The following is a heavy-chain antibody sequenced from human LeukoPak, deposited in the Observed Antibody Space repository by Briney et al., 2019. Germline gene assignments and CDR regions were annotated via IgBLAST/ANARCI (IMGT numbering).Heavy chain of an antibody. D-gene: IGHD3-10*01. CDR3: ARTKEDYYGSGSYSDY. Sequence: PSETLSLTCAVYGGSFSGYYWSWIRQPPGKGLEWIGEINHSGSTNYNPSLKSRVTISVDTSKNQFSLKLSSVTAADTAVYYCARTKEDYYGSGSYSDYWGQGTLVTVSS. J-gene: IGHJ4*02. CDR2: INHSGST. V-gene: IGHV4-34*01. CDR1: GGSFSGYY.